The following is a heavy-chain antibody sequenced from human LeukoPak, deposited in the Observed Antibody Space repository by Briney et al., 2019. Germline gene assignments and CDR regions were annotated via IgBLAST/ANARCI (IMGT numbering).Heavy chain of an antibody. D-gene: IGHD3-22*01. Sequence: GGSLRLSCAASGFTFSSYEMNWVRQAPGKGLEWVSAISGSGGSTYYADSVKGRFTISRDNSKNTLYLQMNSLRAEDTAVYYCAKASNYYDSSGYYYVRDGYFDYWGQGTLVTVSS. J-gene: IGHJ4*02. CDR1: GFTFSSYE. V-gene: IGHV3-23*01. CDR3: AKASNYYDSSGYYYVRDGYFDY. CDR2: ISGSGGST.